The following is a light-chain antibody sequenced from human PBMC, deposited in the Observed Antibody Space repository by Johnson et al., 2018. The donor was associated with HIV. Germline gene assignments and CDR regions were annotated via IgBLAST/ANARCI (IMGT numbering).Light chain of an antibody. V-gene: IGLV1-51*02. CDR2: ENN. J-gene: IGLJ1*01. Sequence: QSVLTQPPLVSAAPGQKVTISCSGSSSNIGNNYVSWYQQLPGTAPKLLIYENNKRPSGIPDRFSGSKSGTSATLGINGLQTGDEADYYCGTWDSSLSAYVFGTGTKFTVL. CDR3: GTWDSSLSAYV. CDR1: SSNIGNNY.